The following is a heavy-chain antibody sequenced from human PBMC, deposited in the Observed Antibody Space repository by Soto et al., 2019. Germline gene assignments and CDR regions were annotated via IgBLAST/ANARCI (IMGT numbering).Heavy chain of an antibody. CDR1: GYSFTSYW. CDR3: ARQYSGSYYYYGMDV. Sequence: GESLKISCKGSGYSFTSYWIGWVRQMPGKGLEWMGIIYPGDSDTRYSPSFQGQVTTSADKSISTAYLQWSSLKASDTAMYYCARQYSGSYYYYGMDVWGQGTTVTVSS. CDR2: IYPGDSDT. J-gene: IGHJ6*02. D-gene: IGHD5-12*01. V-gene: IGHV5-51*01.